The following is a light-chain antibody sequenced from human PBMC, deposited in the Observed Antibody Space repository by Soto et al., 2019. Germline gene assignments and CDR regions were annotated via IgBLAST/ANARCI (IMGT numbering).Light chain of an antibody. CDR3: LQHENYPYT. J-gene: IGKJ2*01. CDR2: AAS. Sequence: DIQMTQSPSSLSASVGDRVTITCRASQAITKALGWYQQKPGKAPKRLIYAASNLQSGVPSRFSGSGFVTEFTLAIRSLQPEDVATDYCLQHENYPYTFGQGTKLE. V-gene: IGKV1-17*01. CDR1: QAITKA.